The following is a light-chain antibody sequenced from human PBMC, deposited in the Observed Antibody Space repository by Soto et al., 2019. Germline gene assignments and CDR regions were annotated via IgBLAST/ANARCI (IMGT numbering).Light chain of an antibody. Sequence: EIVKTQSPATLSVSPGERATLSCRASQSVSSNLAWYQQKPGQAPRLLIYGASTRATGIPARFGGSRSGTEFTLTISSLQSEDFAVYYCQQYNNWPWTFGQGTKVEIK. CDR2: GAS. CDR1: QSVSSN. J-gene: IGKJ1*01. V-gene: IGKV3-15*01. CDR3: QQYNNWPWT.